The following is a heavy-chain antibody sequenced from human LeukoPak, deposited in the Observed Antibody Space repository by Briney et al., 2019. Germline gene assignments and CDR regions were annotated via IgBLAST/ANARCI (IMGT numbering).Heavy chain of an antibody. J-gene: IGHJ4*02. CDR3: ASALMATMRSINS. CDR1: GGSFSGYY. Sequence: SETLSLTCAVYGGSFSGYYWSWIRQPPGKGLEWIGKINHSGSTNYNPSLKSRVTISVDTSKNQFSLKLSSVTAADTAVYYCASALMATMRSINSWGQGTLVTVSS. CDR2: INHSGST. D-gene: IGHD5-24*01. V-gene: IGHV4-34*01.